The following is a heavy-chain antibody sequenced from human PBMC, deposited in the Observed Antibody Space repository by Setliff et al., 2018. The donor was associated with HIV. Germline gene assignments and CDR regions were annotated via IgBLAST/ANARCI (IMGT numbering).Heavy chain of an antibody. Sequence: ASVKVSCKASGYTFSGYYMHWVRQAPGQGLEWMGWINLNSGGTNYAQKFQGWVTMTRDTSIITAYMQLDRLGSDDTAVYYCARDSEEWELLVYFQHWGQGTLVTVSS. J-gene: IGHJ1*01. CDR2: INLNSGGT. V-gene: IGHV1-2*04. D-gene: IGHD1-26*01. CDR1: GYTFSGYY. CDR3: ARDSEEWELLVYFQH.